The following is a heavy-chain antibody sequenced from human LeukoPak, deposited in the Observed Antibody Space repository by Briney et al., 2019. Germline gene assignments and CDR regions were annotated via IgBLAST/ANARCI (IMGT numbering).Heavy chain of an antibody. CDR3: ARAGSGSGWYFDY. Sequence: ASVKVSCKACGYDFTSVGITWVRRDPGQGLEWMGWISPYNGNTRYAQKFQGRVAMTTDTSTTTAYMELRGLRFNDTAVYYCARAGSGSGWYFDYWGQGTLVTISS. CDR2: ISPYNGNT. D-gene: IGHD6-19*01. J-gene: IGHJ4*02. CDR1: GYDFTSVG. V-gene: IGHV1-18*01.